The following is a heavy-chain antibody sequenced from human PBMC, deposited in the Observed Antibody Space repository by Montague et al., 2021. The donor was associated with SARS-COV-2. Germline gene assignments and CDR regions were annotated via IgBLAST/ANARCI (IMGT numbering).Heavy chain of an antibody. CDR1: GGTFGTSF. J-gene: IGHJ4*02. CDR2: TSYSRFS. V-gene: IGHV4-34*01. D-gene: IGHD1-26*01. CDR3: ARVKGASGRGRLDN. Sequence: SETLSLTCAVYGGTFGTSFCRLTPPSPGNGLERVGETSYSRFSNFNPSLKSRVTISRDTSKKLYSLKLTSVTAVYTALYFCARVKGASGRGRLDNWGQGTLVSV.